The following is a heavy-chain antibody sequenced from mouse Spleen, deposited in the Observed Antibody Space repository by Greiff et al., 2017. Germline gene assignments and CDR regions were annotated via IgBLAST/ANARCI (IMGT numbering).Heavy chain of an antibody. Sequence: VKLMETGPGLVAPSQSLSITCTVSGFSLTSYGVHWVRQPPGKGLEWLVVIWSDGSTNYNSALKSRLSISKDNSKSQVFLKMNSLQTDDTAMYYCARRGPYYAMDYWGQGTSVTVSS. CDR2: IWSDGST. J-gene: IGHJ4*01. CDR1: GFSLTSYG. V-gene: IGHV2-6*03. CDR3: ARRGPYYAMDY.